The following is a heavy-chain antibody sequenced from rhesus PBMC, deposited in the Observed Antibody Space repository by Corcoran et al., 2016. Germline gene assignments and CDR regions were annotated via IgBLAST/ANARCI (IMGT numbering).Heavy chain of an antibody. CDR3: AKDTGSSWSLSFDC. CDR1: GFTFSSYY. D-gene: IGHD6-13*01. V-gene: IGHV3-8*01. CDR2: INTGGGST. J-gene: IGHJ4*01. Sequence: EVQLVASGGGLVQPGGSLRLSCTGSGFTFSSYYMYWFLPAPVNGLVWVSAINTGGGSTWYTDSVKGRFTSSKENAKNTLYLQMSSLRVEDTAVYYCAKDTGSSWSLSFDCWGQGVLVTVSS.